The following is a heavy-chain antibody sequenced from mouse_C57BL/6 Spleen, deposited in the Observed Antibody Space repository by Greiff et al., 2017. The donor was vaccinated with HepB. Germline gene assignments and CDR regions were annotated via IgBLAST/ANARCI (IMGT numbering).Heavy chain of an antibody. V-gene: IGHV1-22*01. D-gene: IGHD2-5*01. Sequence: EVQLQESGPELVKPGASVKMSCKASGYTFTDYNMHWVKQSHGKSLEWIGYINPNNGGTSYNQKFKGKATLTVNKSSSTAYMELRSLTSEDSAVYYCALYYSNYYYAMDYWGQGTSVTVSS. CDR1: GYTFTDYN. J-gene: IGHJ4*01. CDR2: INPNNGGT. CDR3: ALYYSNYYYAMDY.